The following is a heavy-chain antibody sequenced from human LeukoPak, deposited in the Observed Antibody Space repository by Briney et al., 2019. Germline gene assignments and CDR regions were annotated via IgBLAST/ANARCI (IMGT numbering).Heavy chain of an antibody. Sequence: GDSLKISCKGSGYSFTSYWIGWVRQMPGKGLDWMGIIYPGDSDTRYRPSFQGQVTISADKSISTAYLQWSSLKASDTAMYYCARYYYDSSGYWIFPLFDYWGQGTLVTVSS. CDR3: ARYYYDSSGYWIFPLFDY. V-gene: IGHV5-51*01. D-gene: IGHD3-22*01. CDR1: GYSFTSYW. CDR2: IYPGDSDT. J-gene: IGHJ4*02.